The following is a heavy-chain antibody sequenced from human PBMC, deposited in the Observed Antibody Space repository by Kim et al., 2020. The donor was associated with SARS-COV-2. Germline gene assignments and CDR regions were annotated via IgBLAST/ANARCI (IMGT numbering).Heavy chain of an antibody. CDR3: AREGYGDYVGVGHLLYYFDY. J-gene: IGHJ4*02. D-gene: IGHD4-17*01. CDR1: GFTFSSYE. V-gene: IGHV3-48*03. Sequence: GGSLRLSCAASGFTFSSYEMNWVRQAPGKGLEWVSYISSSGSTIYYADSVKGRFTISRYNAKNSLYLQMNSLRAEDTAVYYCAREGYGDYVGVGHLLYYFDYWGQGNLVTVSS. CDR2: ISSSGSTI.